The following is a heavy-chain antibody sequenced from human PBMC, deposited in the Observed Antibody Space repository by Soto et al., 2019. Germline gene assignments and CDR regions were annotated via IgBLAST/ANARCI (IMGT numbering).Heavy chain of an antibody. D-gene: IGHD4-17*01. Sequence: SETLSLTCTVSGGSISSYYWSWIRQPPGKGLEWIGYIYYSGSTNYNPSLKSRVTISVDTSKNQFSLKLSSVTAADTAVYYCAREGPDYGDYIFDYWGQGTLVTVS. J-gene: IGHJ4*02. V-gene: IGHV4-59*01. CDR1: GGSISSYY. CDR3: AREGPDYGDYIFDY. CDR2: IYYSGST.